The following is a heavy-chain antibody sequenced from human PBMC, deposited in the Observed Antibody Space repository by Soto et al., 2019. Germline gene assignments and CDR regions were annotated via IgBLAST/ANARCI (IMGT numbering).Heavy chain of an antibody. D-gene: IGHD2-21*02. Sequence: GSLRLSCAASGFTVSSNYMSWVRHAPGKGLEWVSVIYSGGSTYYADSVKGRFTISRDNSKNTLYLQMNSLKTEDTAVYYCTRSRYCGGDCYGAFDIWGQGTMVTVSS. CDR1: GFTVSSNY. CDR2: IYSGGST. CDR3: TRSRYCGGDCYGAFDI. V-gene: IGHV3-53*01. J-gene: IGHJ3*02.